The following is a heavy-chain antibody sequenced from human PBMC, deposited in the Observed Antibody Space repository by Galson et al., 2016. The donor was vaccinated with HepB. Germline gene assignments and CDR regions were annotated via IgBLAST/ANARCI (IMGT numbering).Heavy chain of an antibody. V-gene: IGHV3-33*01. CDR1: GATFSPYG. CDR2: IWYDGINK. D-gene: IGHD3-16*01. J-gene: IGHJ2*01. CDR3: ARDRRSDVRGNQWYFDL. Sequence: SLRLSCAASGATFSPYGIHWVRQAPGKGLEWVAVIWYDGINKYYADSVKGRFTISRDNSKNTVYLQMSYLRTEDTALYYCARDRRSDVRGNQWYFDLWGRGTLVTVSS.